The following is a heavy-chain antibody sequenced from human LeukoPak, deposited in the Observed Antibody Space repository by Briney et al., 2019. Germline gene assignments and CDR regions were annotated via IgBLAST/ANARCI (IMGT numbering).Heavy chain of an antibody. Sequence: GGSLRLSCAASGFTFSSYSMNWVRQAPGKGLEWVSSISSSSSYMYYADSVKGRFTISRDNAKNSLYLQMNSLRAEDTAVYYCTRETVVGATTPVYFDYWGQGTLVTVSS. CDR3: TRETVVGATTPVYFDY. CDR2: ISSSSSYM. CDR1: GFTFSSYS. D-gene: IGHD1-26*01. V-gene: IGHV3-21*01. J-gene: IGHJ4*02.